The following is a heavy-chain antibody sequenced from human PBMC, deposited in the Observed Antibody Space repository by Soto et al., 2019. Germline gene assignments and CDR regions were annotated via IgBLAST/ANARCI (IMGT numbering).Heavy chain of an antibody. V-gene: IGHV1-18*01. Sequence: QVQLVQAGAEVKKPGASVKVSCKASGYTFSSNGISWVRQAPGQGLGWMGWISTYNGNTNYAQRLQGRVTMTTDPSTRTAYMELRSLRSDDTAVYFCARRNSSSSWFDPWGQGTLVTVSS. D-gene: IGHD6-6*01. CDR2: ISTYNGNT. CDR3: ARRNSSSSWFDP. CDR1: GYTFSSNG. J-gene: IGHJ5*02.